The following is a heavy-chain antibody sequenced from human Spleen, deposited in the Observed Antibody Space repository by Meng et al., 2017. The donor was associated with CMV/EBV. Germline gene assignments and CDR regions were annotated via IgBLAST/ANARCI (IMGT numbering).Heavy chain of an antibody. CDR2: ISSSSSYI. Sequence: GESLKISCAASGFTFSSYSMNWVRQAPGKGLEWVSSISSSSSYIYYADSVKGRFTISRDNAKNSLYLQMNSLRAEDTAVYYCARDHIAAAGKARYYYYGMDVWGQGTTVTVSS. V-gene: IGHV3-21*01. D-gene: IGHD6-13*01. CDR3: ARDHIAAAGKARYYYYGMDV. J-gene: IGHJ6*02. CDR1: GFTFSSYS.